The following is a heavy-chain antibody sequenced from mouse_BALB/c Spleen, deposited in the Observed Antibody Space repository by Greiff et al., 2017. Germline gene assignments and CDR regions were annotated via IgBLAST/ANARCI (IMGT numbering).Heavy chain of an antibody. Sequence: EVQLVESGAELVRPGASVKLSCTASGFNIKDYYMHWVKQRPEQGLEWIGWIDPENGDPEYAPKFQGKATMTADTSSNSAYLQLSSLTSEDTAVYYSNRENQVRREDWFAYWGQGTLVTVSA. CDR3: NRENQVRREDWFAY. J-gene: IGHJ3*01. D-gene: IGHD2-14*01. CDR1: GFNIKDYY. V-gene: IGHV14-4*02. CDR2: IDPENGDP.